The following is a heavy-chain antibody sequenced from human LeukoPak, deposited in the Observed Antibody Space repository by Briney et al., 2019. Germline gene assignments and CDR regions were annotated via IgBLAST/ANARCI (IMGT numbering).Heavy chain of an antibody. CDR3: ARAGYSSGWSTNSQYFQH. J-gene: IGHJ1*01. D-gene: IGHD6-19*01. CDR2: ISHSGST. V-gene: IGHV4-34*01. Sequence: SETLSLTCAVYGGSFSGYYWSWIRQPPGKGLEWIGEISHSGSTNYNPSLKSRVTISVDTSKNQFSLKLSSVTAADTAVYYCARAGYSSGWSTNSQYFQHWGQGTLVTVSS. CDR1: GGSFSGYY.